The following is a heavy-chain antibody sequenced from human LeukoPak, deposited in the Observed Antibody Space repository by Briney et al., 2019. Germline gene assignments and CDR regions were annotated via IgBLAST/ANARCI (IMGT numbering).Heavy chain of an antibody. V-gene: IGHV3-30*02. D-gene: IGHD3-22*01. J-gene: IGHJ5*02. CDR1: GFTFTNYG. CDR2: IGYDGSNK. Sequence: GGSLRLSCAASGFTFTNYGMHWVRQAPGKGLEWVAFIGYDGSNKYYADSVKGRFTFSRDKSKNTLYLQMNSLRTEDTAVYYCAKGLYYKDRSGYPAWGQGTLVTISS. CDR3: AKGLYYKDRSGYPA.